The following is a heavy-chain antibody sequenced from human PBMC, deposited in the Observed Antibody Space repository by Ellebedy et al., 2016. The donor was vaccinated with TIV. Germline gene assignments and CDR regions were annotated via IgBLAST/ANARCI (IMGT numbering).Heavy chain of an antibody. Sequence: ASVKVSCKASGYTFTGYYMHWVRQAPGQGLEWMGWINPNSGGTNYAQKFQGRVTMTRDTSISTAYMELSRLRSDDTAVYYCARVWSGVPAAMGYFQHWGQGTLVTVSS. CDR1: GYTFTGYY. D-gene: IGHD2-2*01. CDR3: ARVWSGVPAAMGYFQH. J-gene: IGHJ1*01. CDR2: INPNSGGT. V-gene: IGHV1-2*02.